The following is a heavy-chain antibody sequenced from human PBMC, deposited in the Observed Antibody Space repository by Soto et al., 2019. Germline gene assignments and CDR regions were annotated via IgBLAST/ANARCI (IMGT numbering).Heavy chain of an antibody. CDR3: ARRVSNDFWSGYPDYYYYGMDV. D-gene: IGHD3-3*01. CDR2: INPNSGGT. J-gene: IGHJ6*02. V-gene: IGHV1-2*02. CDR1: GYTFTGYY. Sequence: WASVKVSCKASGYTFTGYYMHWVRQAPGQGLEWMGWINPNSGGTNYAQKFQGRVTMTRDTSISTAYMELSRLRSDDTAVYYCARRVSNDFWSGYPDYYYYGMDVWGQGTTVTVSS.